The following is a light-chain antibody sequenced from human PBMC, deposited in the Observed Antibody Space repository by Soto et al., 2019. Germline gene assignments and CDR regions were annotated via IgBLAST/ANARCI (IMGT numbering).Light chain of an antibody. V-gene: IGKV3-15*01. CDR3: QQYNKWPRT. CDR2: GAS. J-gene: IGKJ1*01. Sequence: EIVMTQSPGTLSLSPGERATLSCRASQSVSSSYLAWYQQKPGQAPRLLIYGASSRATGIPARFSGSGSGTEFTLSISSPQSEDFAVYYCQQYNKWPRTFGQGTKVDI. CDR1: QSVSSSY.